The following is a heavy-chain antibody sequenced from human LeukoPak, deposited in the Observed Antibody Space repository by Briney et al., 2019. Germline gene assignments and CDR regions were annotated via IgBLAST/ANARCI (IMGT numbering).Heavy chain of an antibody. J-gene: IGHJ4*02. CDR3: ARQGDDSSGYYYGDY. V-gene: IGHV5-51*01. CDR2: IYPGDSDT. CDR1: GYSFTGYW. D-gene: IGHD3-22*01. Sequence: GESLKISCKGSGYSFTGYWIGWVRQVPGKGLEWMGIIYPGDSDTRYSPSFQGQVTISADKSISTAYLQWSSLKASDTAMYYCARQGDDSSGYYYGDYWGQGTLVTVSS.